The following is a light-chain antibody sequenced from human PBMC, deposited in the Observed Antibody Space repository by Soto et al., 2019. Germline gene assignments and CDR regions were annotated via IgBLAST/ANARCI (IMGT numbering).Light chain of an antibody. CDR2: KDS. V-gene: IGKV2-30*01. CDR1: QSLVYSDGNTY. J-gene: IGKJ2*01. Sequence: DVVMTQSPLCLPVTLGQPASISCRSSQSLVYSDGNTYLNWFQQRPGQSPRRLIYKDSNRDSGVPDRFSGGGSDTDFTLKISRVEAEDVGVYYCMQGTHWPPYTFGQGTKLEIK. CDR3: MQGTHWPPYT.